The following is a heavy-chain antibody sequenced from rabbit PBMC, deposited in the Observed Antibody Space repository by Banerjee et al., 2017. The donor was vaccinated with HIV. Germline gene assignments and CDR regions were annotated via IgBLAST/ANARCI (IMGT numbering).Heavy chain of an antibody. D-gene: IGHD6-1*01. CDR1: GIDFSSYG. Sequence: QEQLVESGGGLVTLGGSLKLSCKASGIDFSSYGISWVRQAPGKGLEWIAYIYPDYDNTANADGVKAAFPISLNNPQNTVFLKITSLTPAAAAPYFGASHIYAGYAGYGYGFVLWGQGTLVTVS. J-gene: IGHJ6*01. CDR3: ASHIYAGYAGYGYGFVL. CDR2: IYPDYDNT. V-gene: IGHV1S47*01.